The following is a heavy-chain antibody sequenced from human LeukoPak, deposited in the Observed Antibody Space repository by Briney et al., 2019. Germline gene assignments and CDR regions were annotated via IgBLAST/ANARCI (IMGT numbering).Heavy chain of an antibody. CDR2: IYPGDSDT. J-gene: IGHJ3*02. Sequence: GESLKISCKGSGYSFTSYWIGWVRQMPGKGLEWMGIIYPGDSDTRYSPSFQGQVTISADKSISTAYLQWSSLEASDTAMYYCARHNSNDILTGYSDAFDIWGQGTMVTVSS. CDR3: ARHNSNDILTGYSDAFDI. CDR1: GYSFTSYW. D-gene: IGHD3-9*01. V-gene: IGHV5-51*01.